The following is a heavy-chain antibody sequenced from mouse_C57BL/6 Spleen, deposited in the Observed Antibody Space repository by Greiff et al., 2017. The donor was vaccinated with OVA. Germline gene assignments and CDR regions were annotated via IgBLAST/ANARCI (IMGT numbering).Heavy chain of an antibody. Sequence: VQVVESGPGMVKPSQSLSLTCTVTGYSITSGYDWHWIRHFPGNKLEWMGYISSSCSTNYNPSLKSRISITHDTSKNHFFLKLKSVTTEDTATYDCAREAAQDTGTWLAYWGQGTLVTVSA. CDR1: GYSITSGYD. CDR3: AREAAQDTGTWLAY. D-gene: IGHD3-2*02. V-gene: IGHV3-1*01. CDR2: ISSSCST. J-gene: IGHJ3*01.